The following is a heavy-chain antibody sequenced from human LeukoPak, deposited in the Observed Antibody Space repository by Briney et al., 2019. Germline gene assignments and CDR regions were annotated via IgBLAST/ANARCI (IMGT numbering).Heavy chain of an antibody. CDR3: ARDRGQLWLNYYYYMDV. CDR1: GFTFSSYW. CDR2: IKQDGSEK. J-gene: IGHJ6*03. Sequence: GGSLRLSCVASGFTFSSYWMSWVRQAPGKGLEWVANIKQDGSEKYYVDSVKGRFTISRDNAKNSLYLQMNSLRAEDTAVYYCARDRGQLWLNYYYYMDVWGKGTTVTVSS. V-gene: IGHV3-7*01. D-gene: IGHD5-18*01.